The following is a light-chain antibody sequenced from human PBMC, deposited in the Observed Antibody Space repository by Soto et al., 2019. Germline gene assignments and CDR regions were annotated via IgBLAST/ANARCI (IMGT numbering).Light chain of an antibody. CDR1: QSISSY. CDR2: ASS. J-gene: IGKJ1*01. CDR3: QQSYRTPRT. Sequence: DIQMTQSPSSLSASVGDRVTITCRASQSISSYLNRYQQKPGKAPKFLIYASSSLQSGVPSRFSGSGSGTDFTLTISSLQPEDCATYYCQQSYRTPRTFGQGTKVEIK. V-gene: IGKV1-39*01.